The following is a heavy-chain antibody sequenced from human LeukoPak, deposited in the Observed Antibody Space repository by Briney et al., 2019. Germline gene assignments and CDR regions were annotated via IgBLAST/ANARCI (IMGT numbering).Heavy chain of an antibody. J-gene: IGHJ4*02. CDR2: ISYDGSNK. CDR3: ARRYCSGVTCYDDY. Sequence: PGGSLRLSCAASGFTISSYAMHWVRQTPGKGLEWVAVISYDGSNKYYADSVKGRFTISRDNSKNTLYLQMNSLRAEDTAVYYCARRYCSGVTCYDDYWGQGTLVTVSS. CDR1: GFTISSYA. D-gene: IGHD2-15*01. V-gene: IGHV3-30*04.